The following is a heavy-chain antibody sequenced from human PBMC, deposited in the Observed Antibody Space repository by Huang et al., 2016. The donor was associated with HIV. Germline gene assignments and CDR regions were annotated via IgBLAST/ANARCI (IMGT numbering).Heavy chain of an antibody. CDR3: VRHQLVVVTEDYMDV. CDR1: GDSISGSTSY. CDR2: IHYSGST. J-gene: IGHJ6*03. V-gene: IGHV4-39*01. D-gene: IGHD2-21*02. Sequence: QLQLQEAGPGLVKPSETLSLTCTVSGDSISGSTSYWGWIRQPPGKGREWVGTIHYSGSTYYNPSLKSRVTISVDTSKNQFFLKLSSVTAADTAVYYCVRHQLVVVTEDYMDVWGKGTTVTVSS.